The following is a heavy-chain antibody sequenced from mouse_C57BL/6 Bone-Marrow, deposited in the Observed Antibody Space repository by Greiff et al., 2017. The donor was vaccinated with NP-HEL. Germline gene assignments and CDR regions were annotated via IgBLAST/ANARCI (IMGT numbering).Heavy chain of an antibody. V-gene: IGHV1-59*01. CDR3: AREGISYYAMDY. Sequence: QVQLQQPGAELVRPGTSVKLSCKASGYTFTSYWMHWVKQRPGQGLAWIGVIDPSDSYTNYNQKFQGKATLTVDTSSSTAYMQLSSLTSEDSAVYYCAREGISYYAMDYWGQGTSVTVSS. J-gene: IGHJ4*01. CDR2: IDPSDSYT. D-gene: IGHD6-1*01. CDR1: GYTFTSYW.